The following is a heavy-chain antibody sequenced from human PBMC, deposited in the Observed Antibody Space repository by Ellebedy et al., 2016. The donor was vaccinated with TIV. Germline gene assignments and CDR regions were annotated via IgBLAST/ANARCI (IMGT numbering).Heavy chain of an antibody. D-gene: IGHD3-22*01. CDR3: ARGPTFYYDSSGYPNWYFDL. J-gene: IGHJ2*01. CDR1: GFAFGGSG. Sequence: GESLKISXAASGFAFGGSGMSWVRQAPGKGLEWLAVISYDGRNKHYADSVKGRFSISRDNSRDTLYLQMNSLRPEDTAVYYCARGPTFYYDSSGYPNWYFDLWGRGALATVSS. V-gene: IGHV3-30*03. CDR2: ISYDGRNK.